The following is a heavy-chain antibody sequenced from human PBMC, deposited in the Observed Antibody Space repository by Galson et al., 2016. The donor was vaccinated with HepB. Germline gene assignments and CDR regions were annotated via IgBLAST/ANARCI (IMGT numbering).Heavy chain of an antibody. D-gene: IGHD5-24*01. CDR3: ARAPLEMATIQRGYFDY. J-gene: IGHJ4*02. V-gene: IGHV3-23*01. CDR1: GFTLSNSA. CDR2: MSDSGGST. Sequence: SLRLSCAASGFTLSNSAMSWVRQAPGKGLEWVSAMSDSGGSTYYADSVKGRFTISRDNSKNTLYLQMNSLGAEDTAVYYCARAPLEMATIQRGYFDYWGQGTLVTVSS.